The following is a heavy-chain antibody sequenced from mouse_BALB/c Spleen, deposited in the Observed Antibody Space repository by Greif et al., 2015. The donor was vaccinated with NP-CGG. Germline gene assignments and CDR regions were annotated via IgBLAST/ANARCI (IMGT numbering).Heavy chain of an antibody. J-gene: IGHJ2*01. CDR3: ARLRVFDY. CDR1: GFTFSSYA. Sequence: DVQLVESGGGLVKPGGSLKLSCAASGFTFSSYAMSWVRQTPEKRLEWVATISSGGSYTYYPDSVKGRFTISRDNAKNTLYLQMSSLRSEDTAMYYCARLRVFDYWGQGTTLTVSS. CDR2: ISSGGSYT. V-gene: IGHV5-9-3*01.